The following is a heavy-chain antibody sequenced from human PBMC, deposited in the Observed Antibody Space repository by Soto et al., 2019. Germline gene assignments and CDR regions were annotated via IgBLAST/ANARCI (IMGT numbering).Heavy chain of an antibody. V-gene: IGHV2-5*01. J-gene: IGHJ4*02. Sequence: QITLKESGPTLVKPTQTLTLTCTFSGFSLSTSGVGVGWIRQPPGKALEWLALIYWNDDKRYSPSLKSRLTIPKDTSKNQVVLTMTNMDPVDTATYYCAHRGIYYYDSSGYSSRRVGRSQYYFDYWGQGTLVTVSS. CDR1: GFSLSTSGVG. D-gene: IGHD3-22*01. CDR3: AHRGIYYYDSSGYSSRRVGRSQYYFDY. CDR2: IYWNDDK.